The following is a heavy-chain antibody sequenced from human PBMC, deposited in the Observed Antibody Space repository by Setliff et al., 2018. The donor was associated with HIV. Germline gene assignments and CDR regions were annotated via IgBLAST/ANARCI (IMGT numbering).Heavy chain of an antibody. Sequence: GESLKISCKGPGYSFTSYWIGWVRQMPGKGLEWMGIIYPGDSDTRYSPSFQGQVTISADKSISTAYLQWSSLKAADTAMYYCARRYYDFWSGYPFDYWGQGTLVTVSS. CDR1: GYSFTSYW. CDR2: IYPGDSDT. CDR3: ARRYYDFWSGYPFDY. J-gene: IGHJ4*02. V-gene: IGHV5-51*01. D-gene: IGHD3-3*01.